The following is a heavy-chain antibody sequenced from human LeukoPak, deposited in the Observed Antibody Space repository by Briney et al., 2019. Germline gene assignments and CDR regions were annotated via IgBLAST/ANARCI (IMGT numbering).Heavy chain of an antibody. V-gene: IGHV3-30*18. CDR3: AKDSGSYSAFDI. CDR2: ISYDGSNK. Sequence: PGGSLRLSCAASGFTFSSYGMHWVRQAPGKGLEWVAVISYDGSNKCYADSVKGRFTISRDNSKNTLYLQMNSLRAEDTAVYYCAKDSGSYSAFDIWGQGTMVTVSS. J-gene: IGHJ3*02. CDR1: GFTFSSYG. D-gene: IGHD1-26*01.